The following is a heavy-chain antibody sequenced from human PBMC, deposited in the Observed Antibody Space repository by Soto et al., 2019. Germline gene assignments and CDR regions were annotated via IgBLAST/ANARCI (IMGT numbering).Heavy chain of an antibody. J-gene: IGHJ6*03. CDR3: ARQRYCSGGSCYHYYYYYMDV. Sequence: PGESLKISCKGSGYSFTSYWIGWVRQMPGKGLEWMWIIYPCDSYTRYSPSFQGQVTISADKSISTAYLQWSSLKASDTAMYYCARQRYCSGGSCYHYYYYYMDVWGKGTTVTVSS. CDR2: IYPCDSYT. D-gene: IGHD2-15*01. V-gene: IGHV5-51*01. CDR1: GYSFTSYW.